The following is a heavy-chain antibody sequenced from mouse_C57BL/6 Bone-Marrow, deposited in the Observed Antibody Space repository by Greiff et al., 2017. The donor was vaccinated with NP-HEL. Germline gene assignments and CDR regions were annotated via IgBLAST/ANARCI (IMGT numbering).Heavy chain of an antibody. J-gene: IGHJ3*01. CDR1: GYTFTSYW. D-gene: IGHD2-3*01. V-gene: IGHV1-64*01. Sequence: VQLQQPGAELVKPGASVKLSCKASGYTFTSYWMYWVKQSPGQGLEWIGMIHPNSGSTNYNEKFKSKATLTVDKSSSTAYMQLRSLTSEDSAVYYCARTRLLRPDLAYWGQGTLVTVSA. CDR3: ARTRLLRPDLAY. CDR2: IHPNSGST.